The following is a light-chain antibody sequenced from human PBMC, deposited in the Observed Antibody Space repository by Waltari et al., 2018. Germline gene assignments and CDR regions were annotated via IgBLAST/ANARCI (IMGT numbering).Light chain of an antibody. CDR2: KAS. V-gene: IGKV1-5*03. J-gene: IGKJ2*01. CDR1: QSINSW. Sequence: DIQMTQSPSTLSASVGDRVTITSRASQSINSWLAWYQQKPGKAPKLLIYKASTLQSGVPSRFSGSGSGTEFTLTISSLQPDDFATYYCQQYNSHSQTFGRGTKLEIK. CDR3: QQYNSHSQT.